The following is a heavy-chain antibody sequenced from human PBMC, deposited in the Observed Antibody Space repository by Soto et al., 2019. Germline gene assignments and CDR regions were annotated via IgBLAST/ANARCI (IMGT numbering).Heavy chain of an antibody. CDR1: GLTVSSYY. CDR2: VNSDGDTT. V-gene: IGHV3-74*01. D-gene: IGHD3-16*01. Sequence: GRSMRLSCAACGLTVSSYYMSWVRQAPGKGLLWVSRVNSDGDTTYYADSVKGRFTISRDNAKNTLHLQMNSLGAEDTAVYYCASNYAYAEGYYFYGIYVWGQGTTVTVSS. CDR3: ASNYAYAEGYYFYGIYV. J-gene: IGHJ6*02.